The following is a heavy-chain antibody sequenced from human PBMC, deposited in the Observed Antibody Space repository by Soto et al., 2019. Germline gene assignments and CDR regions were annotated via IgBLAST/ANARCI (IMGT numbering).Heavy chain of an antibody. D-gene: IGHD3-16*02. Sequence: ASVKVSCKASGYTFTSYDINWVRQATGQGLEWMGWMNPNSGNTGYAQKFQGRVTMTRNTSISAAYMELSSLRSEDTAVYYCARARLSVWGSYRYRHFDYWGQGTPVTVPQ. J-gene: IGHJ4*02. CDR2: MNPNSGNT. CDR3: ARARLSVWGSYRYRHFDY. CDR1: GYTFTSYD. V-gene: IGHV1-8*01.